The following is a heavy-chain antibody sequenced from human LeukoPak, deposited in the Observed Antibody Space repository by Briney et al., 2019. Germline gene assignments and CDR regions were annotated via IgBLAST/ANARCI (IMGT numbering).Heavy chain of an antibody. CDR3: AKMQGYFDY. V-gene: IGHV3-23*01. Sequence: GGSLRLSCEASGLTFSSYGMSWVRQAPGKGLQWVSAITGDGTTTYYADSVKGRFTISRDNSKNMLYLQMSSLRAEDTAVYYCAKMQGYFDYWGQGTLVPVTS. J-gene: IGHJ4*02. CDR2: ITGDGTTT. CDR1: GLTFSSYG.